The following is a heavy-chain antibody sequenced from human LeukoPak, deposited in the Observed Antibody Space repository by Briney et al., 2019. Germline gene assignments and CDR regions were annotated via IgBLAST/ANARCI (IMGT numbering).Heavy chain of an antibody. CDR3: ARGYCGGDCYGD. D-gene: IGHD2-21*02. Sequence: TGGSLRLSCVASGLTFNSHSMSWVRQAPGMGLEWVSVVSTNGDVTFYADSVKGRFTISRDNTKSSLYLQMNSPRVEDMAVYYCARGYCGGDCYGDWGQGTLVTVSS. V-gene: IGHV3-23*01. J-gene: IGHJ1*01. CDR2: VSTNGDVT. CDR1: GLTFNSHS.